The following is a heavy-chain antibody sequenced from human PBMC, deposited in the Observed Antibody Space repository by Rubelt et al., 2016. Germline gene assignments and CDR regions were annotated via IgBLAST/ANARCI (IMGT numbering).Heavy chain of an antibody. V-gene: IGHV3-23*01. CDR3: AKVGGGRVGAFDY. CDR2: ISGRGGST. CDR1: GFTFSSYA. Sequence: EVQLLESGGGLVQPGGSLRLSCAASGFTFSSYAMSWVRQAPGKGLEWVSAISGRGGSTYYADSVKGRFTSARDNSENTLNLQRNSLGAEDTAVYYCAKVGGGRVGAFDYWGQGTLVTVSS. J-gene: IGHJ4*02. D-gene: IGHD1-26*01.